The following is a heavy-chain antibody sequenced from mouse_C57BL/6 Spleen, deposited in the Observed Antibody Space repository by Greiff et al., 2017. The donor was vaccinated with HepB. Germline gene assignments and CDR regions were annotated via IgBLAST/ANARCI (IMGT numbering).Heavy chain of an antibody. J-gene: IGHJ1*03. CDR1: GYTFTSYW. CDR2: IYPGSGST. Sequence: QVQLQQPGAELVKPGASVKMSCKASGYTFTSYWITWVKQRPGQGLAWIGDIYPGSGSTNYNEKFKSKATLTVDTSSSTAYMQLSSLTSEDSAVYYCARRGYYGSSYGYFDVWGTGTTVTVSS. D-gene: IGHD1-1*01. V-gene: IGHV1-55*01. CDR3: ARRGYYGSSYGYFDV.